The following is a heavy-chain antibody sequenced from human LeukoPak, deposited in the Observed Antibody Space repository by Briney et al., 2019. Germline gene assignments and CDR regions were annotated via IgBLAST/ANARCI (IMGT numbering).Heavy chain of an antibody. CDR3: AREAYDILTGPDAFDI. CDR1: GFTFSSYW. D-gene: IGHD3-9*01. J-gene: IGHJ3*02. Sequence: GGSLRLSCAASGFTFSSYWKSWVRQAPGKGLEWVANIKQDGSEKYYVDSVKGRFTISRDNAKNSLYLQMNSLRAEDTAVYYCAREAYDILTGPDAFDIWGQGTMVTVSS. CDR2: IKQDGSEK. V-gene: IGHV3-7*01.